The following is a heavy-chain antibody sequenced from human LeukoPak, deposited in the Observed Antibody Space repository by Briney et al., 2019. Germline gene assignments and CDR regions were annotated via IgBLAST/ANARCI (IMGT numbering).Heavy chain of an antibody. CDR1: GFTFSSYW. Sequence: GGSLRLSCAASGFTFSSYWMYWVRQAPGKGLVWVSRIDEGGSTTSYADSVKGRFTISRDNGKNTVYLQMNSLRGEDTAIYYCTRSGGMDVWGQGATVTVSS. CDR2: IDEGGSTT. D-gene: IGHD6-25*01. V-gene: IGHV3-74*01. J-gene: IGHJ6*02. CDR3: TRSGGMDV.